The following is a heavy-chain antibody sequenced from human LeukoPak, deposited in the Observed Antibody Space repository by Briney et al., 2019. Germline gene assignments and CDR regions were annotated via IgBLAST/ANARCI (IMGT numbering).Heavy chain of an antibody. CDR1: GFSFSSYA. Sequence: GGSLRLSCSASGFSFSSYAMHWVRQAPGKGLEYVSGISNNGGSPYYADSVKGRFTISRDNSKNTLSLQTSSLRPEDTAVYYCVKGHCSSTNCYGDYWGQGTLVTVSS. J-gene: IGHJ4*02. V-gene: IGHV3-64D*06. CDR2: ISNNGGSP. CDR3: VKGHCSSTNCYGDY. D-gene: IGHD2-2*01.